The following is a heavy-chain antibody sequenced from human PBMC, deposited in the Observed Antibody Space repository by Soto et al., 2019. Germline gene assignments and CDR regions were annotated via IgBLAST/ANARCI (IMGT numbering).Heavy chain of an antibody. D-gene: IGHD3-22*01. Sequence: QVELVQSGAEVKKPGSSVKVSCKASGGTFSSYAISWVRQAPGQGLEWMGGIIPIFGTADYAQKFQGRVRITADEYTTTAYMERSSRRSEDTAVYYCARDLNRYYYYSSGPAQFSYWGQGTLVTVSS. CDR1: GGTFSSYA. J-gene: IGHJ4*02. CDR2: IIPIFGTA. V-gene: IGHV1-69*01. CDR3: ARDLNRYYYYSSGPAQFSY.